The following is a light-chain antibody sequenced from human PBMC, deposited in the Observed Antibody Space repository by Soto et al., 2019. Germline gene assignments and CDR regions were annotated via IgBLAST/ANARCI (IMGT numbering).Light chain of an antibody. J-gene: IGKJ1*01. CDR2: GAS. CDR1: QSVSAN. V-gene: IGKV3-15*01. CDR3: HQYDSWPGT. Sequence: EVVMTQSPATLSVSLGERATLSCRASQSVSANLAWYQQIPGQAPRLLIYGASTRATGIPARFSGSVSGTEFTLTISSLQSEDFAVYYCHQYDSWPGTFGQGTKVEIK.